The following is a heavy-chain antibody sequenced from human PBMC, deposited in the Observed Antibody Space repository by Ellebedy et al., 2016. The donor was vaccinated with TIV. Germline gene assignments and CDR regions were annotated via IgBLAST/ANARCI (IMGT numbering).Heavy chain of an antibody. J-gene: IGHJ3*02. D-gene: IGHD2-21*01. V-gene: IGHV1-69*13. CDR3: ARETKTQVNAFDI. CDR2: IIPIFGTA. Sequence: SVKVSXXASGGTFSSYAISWVRQAPGQGLEWMGGIIPIFGTANYAQKFQGRVTITADESTSTAYMELSSLRSEDTAVYYCARETKTQVNAFDIWGQGTMVTVSS. CDR1: GGTFSSYA.